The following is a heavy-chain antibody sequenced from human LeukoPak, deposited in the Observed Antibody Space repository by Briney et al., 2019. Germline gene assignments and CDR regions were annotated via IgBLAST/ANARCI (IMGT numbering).Heavy chain of an antibody. CDR2: INGRGGST. J-gene: IGHJ4*02. Sequence: GGSLRLSCTASGFTFSSYAMSGVRQAPGKGLEGVSDINGRGGSTYYADSVTGRFTISRDNAKNTLYLQMNSLRAEDTAVYYCARGCGRAWDYWGQGTLVTVSP. D-gene: IGHD2-21*01. CDR1: GFTFSSYA. V-gene: IGHV3-23*01. CDR3: ARGCGRAWDY.